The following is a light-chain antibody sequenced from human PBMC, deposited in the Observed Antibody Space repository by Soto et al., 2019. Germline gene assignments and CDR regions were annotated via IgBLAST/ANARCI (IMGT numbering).Light chain of an antibody. CDR2: GIS. J-gene: IGKJ5*01. V-gene: IGKV3D-15*01. CDR3: QQHTQWPIT. CDR1: QSVNRN. Sequence: EVVMTQSPVTLSLSAGERATLSCRASQSVNRNYLAWYQQKPGQPPRLLIYGISTRATGIPDRFSASGSGTEFTLTISSLQPEDFAIYYCQQHTQWPITFGQGTRLEIK.